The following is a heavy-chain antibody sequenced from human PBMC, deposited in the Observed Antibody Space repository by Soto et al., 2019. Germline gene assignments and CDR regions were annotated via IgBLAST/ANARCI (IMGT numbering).Heavy chain of an antibody. CDR1: GVAFSSYA. J-gene: IGHJ5*02. CDR3: VTDRGSGGWHGFFS. D-gene: IGHD6-19*01. CDR2: ISNDGNKK. Sequence: QVQLVESGGGLVQPGTSLRLSCAVSGVAFSSYAMHWVRQAPGKGPEWVAIISNDGNKKNYADSVKGRFTISRDNSQKTLYLQMDGLRTEDTAVYYCVTDRGSGGWHGFFSWGQGTRVTVSS. V-gene: IGHV3-30-3*01.